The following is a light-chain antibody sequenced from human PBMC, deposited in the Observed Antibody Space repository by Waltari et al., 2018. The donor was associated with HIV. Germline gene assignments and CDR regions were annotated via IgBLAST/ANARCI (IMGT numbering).Light chain of an antibody. J-gene: IGLJ2*01. V-gene: IGLV2-8*01. CDR2: EVT. Sequence: QSALTQPPSASGSPGQSVAISCTGTSSDLGAYNFVSWYQQQPGSAPQLVIFEVTKRPAGVPVGFSGSESGHTASLTVSGLLPEDDADYYCGADAGSNRFVVFGGGTRLTVL. CDR3: GADAGSNRFVV. CDR1: SSDLGAYNF.